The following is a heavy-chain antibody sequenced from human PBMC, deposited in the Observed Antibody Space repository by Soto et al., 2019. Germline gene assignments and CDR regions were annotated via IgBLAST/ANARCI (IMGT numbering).Heavy chain of an antibody. CDR2: IYPGDSDT. CDR1: GYSFTSYC. CDR3: ALPPITGTTQGVYYYYYGMDV. Sequence: PGESLKISCDGSGYSFTSYCTGLVLQMPGKGLDWMWIIYPGDSDTRYSPSFQGQVTISADKSISTAYLQWSSLKASDTAMYYCALPPITGTTQGVYYYYYGMDVWGQGTTVTVSS. V-gene: IGHV5-51*01. J-gene: IGHJ6*02. D-gene: IGHD1-7*01.